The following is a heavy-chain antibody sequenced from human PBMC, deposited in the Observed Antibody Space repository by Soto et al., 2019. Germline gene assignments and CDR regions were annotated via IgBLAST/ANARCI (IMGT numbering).Heavy chain of an antibody. V-gene: IGHV4-31*03. Sequence: PSETLSLTCTVSGGSISSGGYYWSWIRQHPGKGLEWIGYIYYSGSTYYNPSLKSRVTISVDTSKNQFSLKLSSVTAADTAVYYWARDKDPTYYDFWSGPSFWFDPWGQGTLVTVSS. D-gene: IGHD3-3*01. CDR3: ARDKDPTYYDFWSGPSFWFDP. CDR1: GGSISSGGYY. CDR2: IYYSGST. J-gene: IGHJ5*02.